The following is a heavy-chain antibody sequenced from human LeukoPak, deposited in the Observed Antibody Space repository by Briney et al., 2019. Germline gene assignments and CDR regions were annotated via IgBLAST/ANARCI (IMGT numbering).Heavy chain of an antibody. Sequence: GESLKISCKGSGYSFTSYWIGWVRQMPGKGLEWMGIIYPGHSDTRYSPSFQGQVTISADKSISTAYLQWSSLKASDTAMYYCARRGIVGAIKYYFDYWGQGTLVTVSS. CDR1: GYSFTSYW. CDR3: ARRGIVGAIKYYFDY. J-gene: IGHJ4*02. CDR2: IYPGHSDT. D-gene: IGHD1-26*01. V-gene: IGHV5-51*01.